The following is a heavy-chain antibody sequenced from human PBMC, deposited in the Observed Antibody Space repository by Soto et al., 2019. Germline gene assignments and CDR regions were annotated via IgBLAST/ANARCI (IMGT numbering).Heavy chain of an antibody. J-gene: IGHJ3*02. D-gene: IGHD3-22*01. CDR1: VYTFTSYG. Sequence: SVKVSCKSSVYTFTSYGITLVRQAPGQGLEWMGWISAYNGNTNYAHKLHGRVTMTTDTSTSTAYMELRSLRSDDTAVYYCARDEYYDSSGYYEAAFDIWARGTMV. V-gene: IGHV1-18*01. CDR2: ISAYNGNT. CDR3: ARDEYYDSSGYYEAAFDI.